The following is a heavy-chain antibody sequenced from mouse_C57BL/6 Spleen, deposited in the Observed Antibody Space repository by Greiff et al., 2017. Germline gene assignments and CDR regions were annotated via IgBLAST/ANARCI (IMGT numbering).Heavy chain of an antibody. CDR1: GFTFSNYW. CDR3: TGHGGYYSYAMDY. D-gene: IGHD2-3*01. V-gene: IGHV6-3*01. CDR2: IRLKSDNYAT. J-gene: IGHJ4*01. Sequence: EVKLQESGGGLVQPGGSMKLSCVASGFTFSNYWMNWVRQSPEKGLEWVAQIRLKSDNYATHYAESVKGRFTISRDDSKSSVYLQMNNLRAEDTGIYYCTGHGGYYSYAMDYWGQGTSVTVSS.